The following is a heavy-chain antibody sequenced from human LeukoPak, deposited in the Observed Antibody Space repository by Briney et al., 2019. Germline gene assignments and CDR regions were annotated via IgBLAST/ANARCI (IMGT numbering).Heavy chain of an antibody. J-gene: IGHJ4*02. CDR1: GGSISGYY. CDR3: ARGSRRADATLYYFDF. D-gene: IGHD2/OR15-2a*01. V-gene: IGHV4-59*01. Sequence: PSETLSLTCTVSGGSISGYYWSWIRQPPGKGLEWLGYIYSSGSTNYNPSLKSRVTISADTSKNQFSLKLSSVTAADTAVYYCARGSRRADATLYYFDFWGQGTLVTASS. CDR2: IYSSGST.